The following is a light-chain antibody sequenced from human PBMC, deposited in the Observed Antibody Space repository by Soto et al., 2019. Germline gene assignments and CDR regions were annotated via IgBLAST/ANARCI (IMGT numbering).Light chain of an antibody. Sequence: EIVLTQSPGTRSLSPGERVTLSCRASQSVSSSYLAWYQQKLGQAPRLLIYGASSRATGIPDRFSGSGSGTDFTLTISRLEPEDFAVYYCQQYGSSPKTFGQGTKVDIK. CDR1: QSVSSSY. CDR2: GAS. J-gene: IGKJ1*01. CDR3: QQYGSSPKT. V-gene: IGKV3-20*01.